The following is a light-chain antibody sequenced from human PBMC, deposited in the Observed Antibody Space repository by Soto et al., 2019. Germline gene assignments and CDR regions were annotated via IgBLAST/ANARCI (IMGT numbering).Light chain of an antibody. J-gene: IGKJ5*01. CDR2: GVS. Sequence: EIVLTQSPGTLSLSPGERATLSCRASQSVSSSYLAWYQQKPGQAPRLLIYGVSSRATGIPDRFSVSGSGTDFPLTISRLEPEDFAVYFCQHYVNSPPITFGQGKRLEIK. CDR1: QSVSSSY. CDR3: QHYVNSPPIT. V-gene: IGKV3-20*01.